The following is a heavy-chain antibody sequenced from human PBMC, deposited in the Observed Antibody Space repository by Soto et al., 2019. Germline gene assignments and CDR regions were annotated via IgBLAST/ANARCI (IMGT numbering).Heavy chain of an antibody. CDR1: GFTFGSYG. J-gene: IGHJ4*02. D-gene: IGHD1-1*01. Sequence: GGSLRLSCAASGFTFGSYGMSWVRQAPGRGLEWVSGISGSGGSTYYADSVKGRFTISRDNSKNTLYLQMNSLRAEDTAIYYCAKGGAGWKPFDYWGQGTLVTVSS. CDR2: ISGSGGST. CDR3: AKGGAGWKPFDY. V-gene: IGHV3-23*01.